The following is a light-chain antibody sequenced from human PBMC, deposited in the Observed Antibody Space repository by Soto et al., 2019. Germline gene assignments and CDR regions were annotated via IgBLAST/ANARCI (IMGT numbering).Light chain of an antibody. CDR3: AAWDDSLNGYV. Sequence: QSVLTQPPSASGTPGQRVTISCSGGSSNIGGYTVNWYQQLPGAAPRLLIYNNYQRPSEVPDRFSGSKSGTSASLAISGLQSEDEADYYCAAWDDSLNGYVFGIGTKLTVL. CDR2: NNY. CDR1: SSNIGGYT. V-gene: IGLV1-44*01. J-gene: IGLJ1*01.